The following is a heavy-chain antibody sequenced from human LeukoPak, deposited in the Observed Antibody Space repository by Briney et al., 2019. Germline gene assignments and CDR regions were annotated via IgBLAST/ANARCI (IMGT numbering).Heavy chain of an antibody. CDR3: AKATYYYDSSGYRGGYFDY. CDR1: GFTFSSYA. V-gene: IGHV3-30*04. CDR2: ISYDGSNK. D-gene: IGHD3-22*01. Sequence: GGSLRLSCAASGFTFSSYAMHWVRQAPGKGLEWVAVISYDGSNKFYADSVKGRFTLSRDTSKNTLYLQMNSLRAEDTAVYYCAKATYYYDSSGYRGGYFDYWGQGTLVTVSS. J-gene: IGHJ4*02.